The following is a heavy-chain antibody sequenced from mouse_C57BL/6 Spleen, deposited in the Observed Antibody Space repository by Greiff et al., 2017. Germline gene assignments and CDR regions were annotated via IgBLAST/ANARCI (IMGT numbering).Heavy chain of an antibody. V-gene: IGHV1-69*01. D-gene: IGHD1-1*01. J-gene: IGHJ4*01. CDR1: GYTFTSYW. CDR2: IDSSDSYT. CDR3: ARRTTGVAGGAMDY. Sequence: QVQLQQPGAELVMPGASVKLSCKASGYTFTSYWMHWVKQRPGQGLEWIGEIDSSDSYTNYNQKFKGKSSLTVDKSSSTAYMQLSSLTSEDSAVYYCARRTTGVAGGAMDYWGQGTSVTVSA.